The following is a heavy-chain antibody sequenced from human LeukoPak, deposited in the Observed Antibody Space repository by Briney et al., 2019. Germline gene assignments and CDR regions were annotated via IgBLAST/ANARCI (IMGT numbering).Heavy chain of an antibody. CDR1: GGTFSSYA. Sequence: SVKVSCKASGGTFSSYAISWVRQAPGQGLEWMGGIIPIFGTANYAQKFQGRVTITTDESTSTAYMELSSLRSEDTAVYYRAITRNLHPWYYYNMDVWGKGTTVTVSS. J-gene: IGHJ6*03. CDR3: AITRNLHPWYYYNMDV. CDR2: IIPIFGTA. D-gene: IGHD1-14*01. V-gene: IGHV1-69*05.